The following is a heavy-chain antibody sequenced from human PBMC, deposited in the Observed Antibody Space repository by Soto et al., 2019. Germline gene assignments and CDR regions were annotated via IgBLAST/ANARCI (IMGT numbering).Heavy chain of an antibody. D-gene: IGHD6-6*01. CDR1: GGSISSYY. V-gene: IGHV4-59*01. J-gene: IGHJ6*02. Sequence: SETLSLTCTVSGGSISSYYWSWIRQPPGKGLEWIGYIYYSGSTNYNPSLKSRVTISIDTSKKQFSLKLSSVTAADTAVYYCARDRGSIAGSASYYYGMDVWGQGTTVTVSS. CDR3: ARDRGSIAGSASYYYGMDV. CDR2: IYYSGST.